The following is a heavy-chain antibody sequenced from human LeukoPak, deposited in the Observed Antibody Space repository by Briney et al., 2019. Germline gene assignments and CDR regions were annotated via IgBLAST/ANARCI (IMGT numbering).Heavy chain of an antibody. Sequence: SETLPLTCSVSGGSISSYYWSWIRQPPGKGLEWIGYIYYSGSTNYDPSLTSRVTMSVDTSKNQFSLKLSSVTAADTAVYYCARDGYGSGSPYAFDVWGQGTMVTVSS. CDR1: GGSISSYY. J-gene: IGHJ3*01. CDR3: ARDGYGSGSPYAFDV. CDR2: IYYSGST. V-gene: IGHV4-59*12. D-gene: IGHD3-10*01.